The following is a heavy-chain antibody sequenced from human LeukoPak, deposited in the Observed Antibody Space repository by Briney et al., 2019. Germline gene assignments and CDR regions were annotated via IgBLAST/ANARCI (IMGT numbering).Heavy chain of an antibody. J-gene: IGHJ4*02. V-gene: IGHV3-53*01. Sequence: QTGGSLRLPCEVSGFSVDGNYMTWVRQVPGRGLEWVALIFSGDSTDYPDSVKGRFTISRDKSKNTLHLQMDSLRPEDTAMYYCALTYYFDRRGYSYFDYWGQGALVTVSS. CDR1: GFSVDGNY. CDR2: IFSGDST. D-gene: IGHD3-22*01. CDR3: ALTYYFDRRGYSYFDY.